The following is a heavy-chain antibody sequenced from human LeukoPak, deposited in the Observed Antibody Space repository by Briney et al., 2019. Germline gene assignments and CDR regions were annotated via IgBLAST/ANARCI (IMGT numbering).Heavy chain of an antibody. Sequence: GGSLRLSCAASGFTFSDYYMSWIRQAPGKGLEWVSYISSSGSTIYYADSVKGRFTISRDNAKNSLYLQMNSLRAEDTAVYYCARDSIGSSGFSLEFDYWGQGTLVTVSS. CDR1: GFTFSDYY. J-gene: IGHJ4*02. D-gene: IGHD3-22*01. V-gene: IGHV3-11*01. CDR3: ARDSIGSSGFSLEFDY. CDR2: ISSSGSTI.